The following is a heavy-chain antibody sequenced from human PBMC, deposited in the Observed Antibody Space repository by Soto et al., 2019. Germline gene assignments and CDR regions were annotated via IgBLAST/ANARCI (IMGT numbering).Heavy chain of an antibody. V-gene: IGHV1-69*13. J-gene: IGHJ5*02. Sequence: ASVKVSCKASGGTFSSYAISWVRQAPGQGLEWMGGIIPIFGTANYAQKFQGRVTITADESTSTAYMELSSLRSEDTAVYYCAWRSTSIGWLDPCGQGPLVTVYS. CDR1: GGTFSSYA. CDR2: IIPIFGTA. CDR3: AWRSTSIGWLDP. D-gene: IGHD2-2*01.